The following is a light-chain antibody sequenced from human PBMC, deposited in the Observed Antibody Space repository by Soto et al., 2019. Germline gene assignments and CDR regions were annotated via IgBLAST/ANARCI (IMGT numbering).Light chain of an antibody. CDR3: QQHDNWPST. CDR1: QSFSSN. V-gene: IGKV3-15*01. J-gene: IGKJ1*01. CDR2: GAS. Sequence: EIVLTQSPGTLSLSPGDTATLSCRASQSFSSNLAWYQQKPGQAPRLLIYGASTRATGIPARFSGSGSGTEFTLTISSLQSEDFAVYYCQQHDNWPSTFGQGTKVDIK.